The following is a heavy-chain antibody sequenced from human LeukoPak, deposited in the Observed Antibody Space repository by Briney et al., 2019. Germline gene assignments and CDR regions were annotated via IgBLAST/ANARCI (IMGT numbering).Heavy chain of an antibody. D-gene: IGHD3-22*01. CDR2: IYNSGST. V-gene: IGHV4-59*01. Sequence: PSETLSLTCTVSGGSITSYYWSWIRQPPGKGLEWIGYIYNSGSTNYNPSLKSRVTISVDTSKKQFSLKLSSVTAADTAVYYCARDHRLYYYDSSGYLGGREDAFDIWGQGTMVTVSS. CDR3: ARDHRLYYYDSSGYLGGREDAFDI. J-gene: IGHJ3*02. CDR1: GGSITSYY.